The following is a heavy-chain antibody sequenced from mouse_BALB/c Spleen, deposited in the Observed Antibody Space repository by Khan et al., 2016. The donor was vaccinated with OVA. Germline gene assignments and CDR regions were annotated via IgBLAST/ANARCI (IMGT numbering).Heavy chain of an antibody. J-gene: IGHJ3*01. CDR2: VSAGVGYT. D-gene: IGHD1-1*01. CDR1: KFSFSTYG. V-gene: IGHV5-6*01. Sequence: EVVPVVPEGDLVQPGGSLKLSCASSKFSFSTYGLSFVRHTPHKMLQWVATVSAGVGYTYYPDSVKRRLTIPTDNAKNTLYLQMSGLKSEDTAMFYCTGLVYYYVSEGFAYWGQGTLVTVSA. CDR3: TGLVYYYVSEGFAY.